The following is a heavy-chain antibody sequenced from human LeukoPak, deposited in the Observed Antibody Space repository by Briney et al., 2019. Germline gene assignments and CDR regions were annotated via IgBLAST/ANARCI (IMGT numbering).Heavy chain of an antibody. CDR1: GGSISSYY. V-gene: IGHV4-59*01. CDR2: IYYSGST. CDR3: ARSYDSSGNDY. Sequence: PSETLSLTCTVSGGSISSYYWSWIRQPPGKGLEWIGYIYYSGSTNYNPSLKSRVTISVDTSKNQFSLKLSSVTAADTAVYYCARSYDSSGNDYWGQGTLVTVSS. D-gene: IGHD3-22*01. J-gene: IGHJ4*02.